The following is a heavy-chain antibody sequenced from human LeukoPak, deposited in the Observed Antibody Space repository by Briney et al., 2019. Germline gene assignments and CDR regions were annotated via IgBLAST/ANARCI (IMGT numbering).Heavy chain of an antibody. Sequence: GASVKVSCKASGYTFTSYYMHWVRQAPGQGLGWMGIINPSGGSTSYAQKFQGRVTMTTDTSTSTAYMELRSLRSDDTAVYYCARNEGPESYWGQGTLVTVSS. CDR1: GYTFTSYY. CDR3: ARNEGPESY. J-gene: IGHJ4*02. D-gene: IGHD1-1*01. V-gene: IGHV1-46*01. CDR2: INPSGGST.